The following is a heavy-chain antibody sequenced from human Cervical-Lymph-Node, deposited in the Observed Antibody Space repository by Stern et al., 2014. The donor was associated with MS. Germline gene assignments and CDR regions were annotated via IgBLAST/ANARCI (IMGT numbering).Heavy chain of an antibody. CDR3: ARAGVGLDY. CDR1: GGSISSSNW. J-gene: IGHJ4*02. Sequence: QVQLQESGPGLVKPSGTLSLTCAVSGGSISSSNWWSWVRQPPGKGLDWIGEIYHSGSTNYSPSLRRRFTISVDKSKNQFSLRLSSVTAADTAVYYCARAGVGLDYWGQGTLVTVSS. D-gene: IGHD3-3*01. V-gene: IGHV4-4*02. CDR2: IYHSGST.